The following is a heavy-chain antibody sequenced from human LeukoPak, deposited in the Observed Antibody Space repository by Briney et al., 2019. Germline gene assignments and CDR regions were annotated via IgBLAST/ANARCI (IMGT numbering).Heavy chain of an antibody. CDR1: GYTFTSYY. CDR2: INPSGGST. CDR3: ARDYHGSGISSWFDP. J-gene: IGHJ5*02. D-gene: IGHD3-10*01. Sequence: ASVKVSCKASGYTFTSYYMHWVRQAPGQGLEWMGIINPSGGSTSYAQKFQGRVTMTRDTSTSTVYMELSSLRSEDTAVYYCARDYHGSGISSWFDPWGQGTLVTVSS. V-gene: IGHV1-46*01.